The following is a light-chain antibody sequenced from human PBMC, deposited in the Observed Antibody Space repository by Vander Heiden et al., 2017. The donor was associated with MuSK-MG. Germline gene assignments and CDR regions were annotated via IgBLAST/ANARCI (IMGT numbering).Light chain of an antibody. V-gene: IGKV1-33*01. CDR3: QQYDNLPRGFT. CDR2: DAS. Sequence: DIQMTQSPSSLSASAGDRVTITCQASQDISNYLNWYQQKPGKAPKLLIYDASNLETGVPSRFSGSGSGTDFTFTISSLQPEDIATYYCQQYDNLPRGFTFGPGTKVDIK. CDR1: QDISNY. J-gene: IGKJ3*01.